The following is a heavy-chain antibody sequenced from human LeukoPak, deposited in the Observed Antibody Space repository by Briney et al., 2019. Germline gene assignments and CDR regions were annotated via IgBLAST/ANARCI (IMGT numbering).Heavy chain of an antibody. V-gene: IGHV1-69*04. CDR3: ARPKYSSGWYLDWYFDL. J-gene: IGHJ2*01. Sequence: SVKVSCKASGGTFSSYAISWVRQAPGQGLEWMGRIIPILGIANYAQKFQGRVTITADKSTSTAYMELSSLRSEDTAVYYCARPKYSSGWYLDWYFDLWGRGTLVTVFS. CDR1: GGTFSSYA. D-gene: IGHD6-19*01. CDR2: IIPILGIA.